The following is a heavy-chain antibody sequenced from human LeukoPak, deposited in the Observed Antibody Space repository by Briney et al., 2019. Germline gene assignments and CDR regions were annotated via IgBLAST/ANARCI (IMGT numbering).Heavy chain of an antibody. CDR1: GGSFSGYY. CDR3: ARGVRTIFGVVIIRDYFDY. CDR2: INHSGST. D-gene: IGHD3-3*01. J-gene: IGHJ4*02. Sequence: SETLSLTCAVYGGSFSGYYWSWIRQPPGKGLEWIGEINHSGSTNYNPSLKSRVTISVDTSNNQFSLKLSSVTAADTAVYYCARGVRTIFGVVIIRDYFDYWGQGTLVTVSS. V-gene: IGHV4-34*01.